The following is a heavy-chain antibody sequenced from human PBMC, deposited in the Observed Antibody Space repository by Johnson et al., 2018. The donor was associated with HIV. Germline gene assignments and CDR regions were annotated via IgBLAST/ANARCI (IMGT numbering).Heavy chain of an antibody. D-gene: IGHD2-21*02. J-gene: IGHJ3*02. Sequence: MQLVESGGGVVQPGRSLRLSCAASGFTFSSYGMHWVRQAPGKGLEWVANIKQDGSEKYYVDSVKGRFTISRDNAKNSLYLQMNSLRAEDTAVYYCARDPAHCGGDCYPSDAFDIWGQGTMVTVSS. V-gene: IGHV3-7*01. CDR2: IKQDGSEK. CDR1: GFTFSSYG. CDR3: ARDPAHCGGDCYPSDAFDI.